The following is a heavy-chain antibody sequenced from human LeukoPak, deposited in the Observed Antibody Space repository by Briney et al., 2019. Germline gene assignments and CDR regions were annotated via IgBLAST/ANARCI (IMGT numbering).Heavy chain of an antibody. CDR3: AKMYKNSYMDV. CDR1: GVSTGSYY. J-gene: IGHJ6*03. Sequence: KSSETLSLTCNVSGVSTGSYYWNWIRQPPGKGLEWIGYMYITGGTNYNPSLRGRVTIYVDTAKNQVSLKLSSVTAADTAVYYCAKMYKNSYMDVWGKGTTVTVS. CDR2: MYITGGT. D-gene: IGHD1-1*01. V-gene: IGHV4-4*09.